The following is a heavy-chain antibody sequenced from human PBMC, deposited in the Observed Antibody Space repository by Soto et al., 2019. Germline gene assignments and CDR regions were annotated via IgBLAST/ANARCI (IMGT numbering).Heavy chain of an antibody. J-gene: IGHJ6*02. CDR2: ISFDGSNK. D-gene: IGHD2-15*01. Sequence: QVQLVESGGGVVQPGRSLRLSCAASGVTFRSYAMHWVRQAPGKGLEWVAVISFDGSNKYYADSVKGRFTISRDNSKNTLYLQMHSLRAEDTAVYYCSIELPPPENSYYGMDVWGQGTTVTVSS. V-gene: IGHV3-30-3*01. CDR1: GVTFRSYA. CDR3: SIELPPPENSYYGMDV.